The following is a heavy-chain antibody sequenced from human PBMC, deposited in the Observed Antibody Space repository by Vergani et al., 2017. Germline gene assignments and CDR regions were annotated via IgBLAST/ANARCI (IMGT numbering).Heavy chain of an antibody. CDR1: GFTFNHYA. Sequence: EVQLLESGGDLVQPGGSLRLSCAASGFTFNHYAMNWVRPAPGKGLEWVSGISGSGGSTYYAGSVKGRFTISRDSSKNTLYLQRNSLSAGDTAVYYCAKANPRNSGYDYLYYYHSIDVWGQGTTVTVAS. V-gene: IGHV3-23*01. CDR2: ISGSGGST. D-gene: IGHD5-12*01. CDR3: AKANPRNSGYDYLYYYHSIDV. J-gene: IGHJ6*02.